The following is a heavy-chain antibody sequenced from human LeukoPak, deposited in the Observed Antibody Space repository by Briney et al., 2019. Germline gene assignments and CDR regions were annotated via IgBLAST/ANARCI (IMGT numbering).Heavy chain of an antibody. D-gene: IGHD3-22*01. CDR2: IYYSGST. CDR3: ARLYDSSGRTPN. CDR1: GGSISSGGYY. Sequence: SQTLSLTCTVSGGSISSGGYYWSWIRQHPGKGLEWIGYIYYSGSTYYNPSLKSRVTISVDTSKNQFSLKLSSVTAADTAVYYCARLYDSSGRTPNWGQGTLVTVSS. V-gene: IGHV4-31*03. J-gene: IGHJ4*02.